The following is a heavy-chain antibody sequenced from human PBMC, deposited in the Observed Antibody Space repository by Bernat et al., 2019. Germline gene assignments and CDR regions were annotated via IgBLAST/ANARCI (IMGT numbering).Heavy chain of an antibody. CDR2: IDSDGSRI. D-gene: IGHD5-12*01. V-gene: IGHV3-74*01. CDR3: ASYKGGATKDY. J-gene: IGHJ4*02. Sequence: EVQLVESGGGLVQPGGSLRLSCAASGFTFSSYWMYWVRRAPGKGLVWVSGIDSDGSRITYADSVRGRFTISRDNAKKTLYLQMNSVRAEDTAVYYCASYKGGATKDYWGQGTLVTVSS. CDR1: GFTFSSYW.